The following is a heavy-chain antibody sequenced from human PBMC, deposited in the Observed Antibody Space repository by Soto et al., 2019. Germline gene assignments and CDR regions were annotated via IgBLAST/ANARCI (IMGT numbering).Heavy chain of an antibody. CDR2: IHTSGNT. Sequence: QVQLQESGPGLVKSSETLSLTCSVSGDSISSYYWSWIRQPAGKGLEWIGRIHTSGNTNYNPSLKSRVTMSVDMSENQFSLKLTSVTAADTAVYYCARLDPRRYFDYWGQGSLVTVSS. J-gene: IGHJ4*02. V-gene: IGHV4-4*07. CDR3: ARLDPRRYFDY. CDR1: GDSISSYY.